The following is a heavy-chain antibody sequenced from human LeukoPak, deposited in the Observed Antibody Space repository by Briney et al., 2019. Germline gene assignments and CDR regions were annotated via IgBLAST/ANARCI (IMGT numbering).Heavy chain of an antibody. D-gene: IGHD2-21*01. CDR2: IRYDGSNK. CDR1: GFTFSGSA. J-gene: IGHJ4*02. V-gene: IGHV3-30*02. Sequence: GSLRLSCAASGFTFSGSAMHWVRQAPGKGLEWVAFIRYDGSNKFFADSVKGRFTISRDNSKNTLFLQMSSLRPEDTAVYYCAKGYSYSFDYWGQGTLVAVSS. CDR3: AKGYSYSFDY.